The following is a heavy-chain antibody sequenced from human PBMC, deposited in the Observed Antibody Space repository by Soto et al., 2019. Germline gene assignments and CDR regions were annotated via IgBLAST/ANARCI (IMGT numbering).Heavy chain of an antibody. CDR2: INHSGST. V-gene: IGHV4-34*01. J-gene: IGHJ6*03. D-gene: IGHD6-13*01. CDR1: GGSFSGYY. Sequence: PSETLSLTCAVYGGSFSGYYWSWIRQPPGKGLEWIGEINHSGSTNYNPSLKSRVTISVDTSKNQFSLKLSSVTAADTAVYYCARGAAAAGKAFYYYYYMDVWGKGTTVTVSS. CDR3: ARGAAAAGKAFYYYYYMDV.